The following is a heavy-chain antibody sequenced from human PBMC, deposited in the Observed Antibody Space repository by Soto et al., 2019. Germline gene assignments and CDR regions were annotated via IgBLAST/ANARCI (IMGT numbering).Heavy chain of an antibody. CDR2: ISYDGSNK. D-gene: IGHD3-22*01. J-gene: IGHJ4*02. V-gene: IGHV3-30-3*01. CDR1: GFTFSSYA. Sequence: LRLSCAASGFTFSSYAMHWVRQAPGKGLEWVAVISYDGSNKYYADSVKGRFTISRDNSKNTLYLQMNSLRAEDTAVYYCAREKSRYYDSPRGLDYWGQGTLVTVSS. CDR3: AREKSRYYDSPRGLDY.